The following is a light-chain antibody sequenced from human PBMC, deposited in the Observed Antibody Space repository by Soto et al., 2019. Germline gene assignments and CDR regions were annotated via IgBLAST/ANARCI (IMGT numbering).Light chain of an antibody. J-gene: IGKJ2*01. CDR2: AAS. CDR1: QSLSSSY. Sequence: EIVLTQFPGTLSLSPGERATLSCRPSQSLSSSYLVWYQQKPGQAPRLLIYAASMRATGIPDRFSGSGSATEYTLTISRLDPEDSAVYYCQQQGTFGQGTKLEIK. V-gene: IGKV3-20*01. CDR3: QQQGT.